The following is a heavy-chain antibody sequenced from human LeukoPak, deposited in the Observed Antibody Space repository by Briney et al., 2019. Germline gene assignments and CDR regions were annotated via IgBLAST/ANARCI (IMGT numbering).Heavy chain of an antibody. J-gene: IGHJ4*02. D-gene: IGHD2-21*02. V-gene: IGHV3-48*01. Sequence: GGSLRLSCAASGFTFSSYSMNWVRQAPGKGLEWVSYISSSSSTIYYADSVKGRFTISRDNAKNSLYLQMNSLRAEDAAVYYCARDERMTAFDYWGQGTLVTVSS. CDR2: ISSSSSTI. CDR3: ARDERMTAFDY. CDR1: GFTFSSYS.